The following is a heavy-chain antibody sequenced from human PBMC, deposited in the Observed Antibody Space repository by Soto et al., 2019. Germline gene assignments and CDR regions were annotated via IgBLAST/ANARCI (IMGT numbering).Heavy chain of an antibody. CDR2: INHSGST. D-gene: IGHD2-15*01. CDR3: ARESLVVVAATRGRTDYGMDV. V-gene: IGHV4-34*01. Sequence: SETLSLTCAVYGGSFSGYYWSWIRQPPGKGLEWIGEINHSGSTNYNPSLKSRVTISVDTSKNQFSLKLSSVTAADTAVYYCARESLVVVAATRGRTDYGMDVWGQGTTVTVSS. J-gene: IGHJ6*02. CDR1: GGSFSGYY.